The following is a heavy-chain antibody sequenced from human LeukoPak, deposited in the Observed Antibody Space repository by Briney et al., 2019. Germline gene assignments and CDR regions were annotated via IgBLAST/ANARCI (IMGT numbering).Heavy chain of an antibody. CDR3: ARDPGDQGYFDY. V-gene: IGHV3-33*01. CDR2: IWYDGSNK. J-gene: IGHJ4*02. CDR1: GFTFSSYS. D-gene: IGHD7-27*01. Sequence: GESLRLSCAASGFTFSSYSMHWVRQAPGKGLEWVAVIWYDGSNKYYADSVKGRFTISRDNSKNTLYLQMNSLRAEDTAVYYCARDPGDQGYFDYWGQGTLVTVSS.